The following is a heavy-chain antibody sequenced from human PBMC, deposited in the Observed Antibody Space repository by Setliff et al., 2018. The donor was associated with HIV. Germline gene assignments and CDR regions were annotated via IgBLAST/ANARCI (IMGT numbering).Heavy chain of an antibody. CDR2: IR. J-gene: IGHJ4*02. CDR1: GIVFSASA. Sequence: PGGSLRLSCTASGIVFSASAMSWVRQAPGKGLEWVAFIRSVKGRFTISRDDSKSIAYLQMNSLKTEDTAVYYCTRDWCSSTSCYVGNWGQGTLVTVSS. V-gene: IGHV3-49*04. CDR3: TRDWCSSTSCYVGN. D-gene: IGHD2-2*01.